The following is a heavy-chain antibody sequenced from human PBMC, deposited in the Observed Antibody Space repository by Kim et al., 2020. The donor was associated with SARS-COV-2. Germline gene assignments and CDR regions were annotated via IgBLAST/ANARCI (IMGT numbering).Heavy chain of an antibody. CDR1: GYTFTSYY. J-gene: IGHJ4*02. D-gene: IGHD5-18*01. CDR2: INPSGGST. Sequence: ASVKVSCKASGYTFTSYYMHWVRQAPGQGLEWMGIINPSGGSTSYAQKFQGRVTMTRDTSTSTVYMELSSLRSEDTAVYYCARSKEKYSYGRYYFDYWGQGTLVTVSS. CDR3: ARSKEKYSYGRYYFDY. V-gene: IGHV1-46*01.